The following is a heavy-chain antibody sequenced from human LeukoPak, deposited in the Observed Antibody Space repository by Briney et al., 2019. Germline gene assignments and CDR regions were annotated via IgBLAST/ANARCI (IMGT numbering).Heavy chain of an antibody. V-gene: IGHV4-34*01. CDR1: GGSFGVYY. D-gene: IGHD4-23*01. Sequence: SETLSLTCALYGGSFGVYYWIWIRQPPGKGLEWIGEINHSGRTNYNPSLKSRVTISLDKSKNQFSPKLSSVAAADTAVYFCARDGGSNNYWFDPWGQGTLVIVSS. CDR3: ARDGGSNNYWFDP. CDR2: INHSGRT. J-gene: IGHJ5*02.